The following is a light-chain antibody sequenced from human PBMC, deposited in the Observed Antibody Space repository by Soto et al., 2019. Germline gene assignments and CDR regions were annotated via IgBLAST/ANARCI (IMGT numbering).Light chain of an antibody. CDR3: QIWGTGIHV. CDR2: LNSDGSY. J-gene: IGLJ1*01. Sequence: QLVLTQSPSASASLGASVKLTCTLSSGHSSYAIAWHQQQPEKGPRYLMKLNSDGSYSRGDGIPDRFSGSSSGAERYLTISSLQSEDEADYYCQIWGTGIHVFGTGTKLTVL. CDR1: SGHSSYA. V-gene: IGLV4-69*01.